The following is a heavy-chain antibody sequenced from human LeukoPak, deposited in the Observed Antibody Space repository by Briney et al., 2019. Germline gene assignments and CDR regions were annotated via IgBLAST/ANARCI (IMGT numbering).Heavy chain of an antibody. V-gene: IGHV4-59*08. J-gene: IGHJ4*02. Sequence: PSETLSLTCTVSGGSISSYYWSWIRQPPGKGLEWIGYIYYSGSTNYNPSLKSRVTISVDTSKNQFSLKLSSVTAADTAVYYCANVSPIPEWELLHFDYWGQGTLVTVSS. CDR3: ANVSPIPEWELLHFDY. CDR1: GGSISSYY. CDR2: IYYSGST. D-gene: IGHD1-26*01.